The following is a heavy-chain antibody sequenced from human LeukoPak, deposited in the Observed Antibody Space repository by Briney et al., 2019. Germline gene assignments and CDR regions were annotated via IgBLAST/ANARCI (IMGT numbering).Heavy chain of an antibody. D-gene: IGHD5-18*01. CDR3: ARVDTAMAFDY. J-gene: IGHJ4*02. CDR2: IYSGGST. Sequence: GGSLRLSCAASGFTVSSNYMSWVRQAPGKGLEWVSVIYSGGSTYYADSVKGRFTISRDNSKHTLYLQMNRLRAENTAVYYCARVDTAMAFDYWGQGTLVTVSS. CDR1: GFTVSSNY. V-gene: IGHV3-66*01.